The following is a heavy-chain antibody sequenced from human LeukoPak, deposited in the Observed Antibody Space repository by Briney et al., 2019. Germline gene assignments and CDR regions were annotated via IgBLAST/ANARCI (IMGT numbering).Heavy chain of an antibody. CDR1: GGSFSGYY. D-gene: IGHD5-24*01. CDR2: INHSGST. V-gene: IGHV4-34*01. Sequence: SETLSLTCAVYGGSFSGYYWSWIRQPPGKGLEWIGEINHSGSTNYNPSLKSRVTISVDTSKNQFSLKLSSVTAADTAVYYCARVGEMATPGDYWGQGTLVTVSS. J-gene: IGHJ4*02. CDR3: ARVGEMATPGDY.